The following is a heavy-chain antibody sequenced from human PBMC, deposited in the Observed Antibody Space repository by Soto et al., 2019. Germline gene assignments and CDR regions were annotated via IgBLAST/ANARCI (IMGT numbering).Heavy chain of an antibody. J-gene: IGHJ3*02. CDR3: ARSWDCSSTSCYAFDI. D-gene: IGHD2-2*01. CDR1: GGSISSSNW. Sequence: SETLSLTCAVSGGSISSSNWWSWVRQPPGKGLEWIGEIYHSGSTNYNPSLKSRVTISVDKSKNRFSLKLSSVTAADTAVYYCARSWDCSSTSCYAFDIWGQGTMVTVSS. V-gene: IGHV4-4*02. CDR2: IYHSGST.